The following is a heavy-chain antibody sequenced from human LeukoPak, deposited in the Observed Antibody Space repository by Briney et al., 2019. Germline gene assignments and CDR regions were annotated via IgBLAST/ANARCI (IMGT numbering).Heavy chain of an antibody. CDR2: ISNDGGGT. CDR1: GFNLGSYG. Sequence: GGSLRLSCAASGFNLGSYGMSWVRQAPGKGLEWVSSISNDGGGTFSADSVWGRFTISRDNSKNTLFLQMDSLRAEDTALYFCAKGSSGYFFDLWGQGSLVTVSS. CDR3: AKGSSGYFFDL. V-gene: IGHV3-23*01. D-gene: IGHD3-22*01. J-gene: IGHJ4*02.